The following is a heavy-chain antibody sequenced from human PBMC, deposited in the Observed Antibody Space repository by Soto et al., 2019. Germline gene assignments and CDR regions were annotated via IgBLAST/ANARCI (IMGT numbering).Heavy chain of an antibody. Sequence: PGESLKISCKVSGYTFSDYWIHWVRQTPGKGLEWMGRIDPTDSKAIYSPAFQGHVTISADKSITTIYLQWSSLKASDSAMYYCARRIEAQTGSYYYDLDVWGQGTTVTVSS. V-gene: IGHV5-10-1*01. CDR1: GYTFSDYW. CDR2: IDPTDSKA. D-gene: IGHD3-9*01. CDR3: ARRIEAQTGSYYYDLDV. J-gene: IGHJ6*02.